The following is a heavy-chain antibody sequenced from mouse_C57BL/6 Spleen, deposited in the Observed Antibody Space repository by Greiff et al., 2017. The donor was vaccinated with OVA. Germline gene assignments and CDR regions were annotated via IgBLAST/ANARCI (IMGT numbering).Heavy chain of an antibody. J-gene: IGHJ2*01. CDR1: GYTFTSYW. Sequence: QVQLQQPGAELVRPGSSVKLSCKASGYTFTSYWMDWVKQRPGQGLEWIGNIYPSDSETHYNQKFKDKATLTVDKSSSTAYMQLSGLTSEDSAVYYCARTYGNSFDYWGQGTTLTVSS. CDR2: IYPSDSET. CDR3: ARTYGNSFDY. D-gene: IGHD2-1*01. V-gene: IGHV1-61*01.